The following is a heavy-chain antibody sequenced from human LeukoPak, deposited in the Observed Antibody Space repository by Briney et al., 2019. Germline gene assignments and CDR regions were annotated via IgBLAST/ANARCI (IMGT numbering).Heavy chain of an antibody. CDR2: ISAYNGNT. CDR1: DSTFTSYA. D-gene: IGHD3-10*01. Sequence: GASVKVSCKASDSTFTSYAISWGRQAPGQGLEGMGWISAYNGNTNYVQKLQGRVTMTTDTSTSTAYMELRSLRSDDTAVYYCARHGSGSYGDCWGQGTLVTVSS. J-gene: IGHJ4*02. V-gene: IGHV1-18*01. CDR3: ARHGSGSYGDC.